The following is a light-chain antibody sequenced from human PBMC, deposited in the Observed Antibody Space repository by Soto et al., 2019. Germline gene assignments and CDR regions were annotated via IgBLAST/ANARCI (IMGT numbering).Light chain of an antibody. CDR1: SSDVGSYNL. V-gene: IGLV2-23*02. CDR2: EVS. Sequence: QSALTQPASVSGSPGQSITISCTGTSSDVGSYNLVSWYQQHPGKAPKVMIYEVSKRPSGVPNRFFGSKSGNTASLTISGLQAEDEADYYCCSYAGSSTYVFGTGTKLTVL. J-gene: IGLJ1*01. CDR3: CSYAGSSTYV.